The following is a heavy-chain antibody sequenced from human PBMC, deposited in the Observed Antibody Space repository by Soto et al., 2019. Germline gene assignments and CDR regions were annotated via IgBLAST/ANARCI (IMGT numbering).Heavy chain of an antibody. CDR3: ARATGNYDILTGYYPPAFDI. CDR1: GGSISSSNW. Sequence: PSGTLSLTCAVSGGSISSSNWWSWVRQPPGKGLEWIGEIYHSGSTNYNPSLKSRVTISVDKSKNQFSLKLSSVTAADTAVYYCARATGNYDILTGYYPPAFDIWGQGTMVTVSS. V-gene: IGHV4-4*02. CDR2: IYHSGST. J-gene: IGHJ3*02. D-gene: IGHD3-9*01.